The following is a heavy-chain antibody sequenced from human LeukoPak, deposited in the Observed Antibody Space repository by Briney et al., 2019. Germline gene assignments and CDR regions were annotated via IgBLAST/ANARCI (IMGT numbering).Heavy chain of an antibody. V-gene: IGHV1-3*01. CDR1: GYTFTSYA. Sequence: ASVKVSCKASGYTFTSYAMHWVRQAPGQRLEWMGWINAGNGNTKYSQKFQGRVTITRDTSASTAYMELSSLRSEDTAVYYCAREMMATIRADAFDIWGQGTMVTVSS. CDR2: INAGNGNT. D-gene: IGHD5-24*01. J-gene: IGHJ3*02. CDR3: AREMMATIRADAFDI.